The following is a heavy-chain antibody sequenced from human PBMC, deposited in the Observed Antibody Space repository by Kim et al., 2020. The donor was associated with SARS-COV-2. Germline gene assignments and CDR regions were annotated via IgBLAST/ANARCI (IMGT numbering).Heavy chain of an antibody. J-gene: IGHJ4*02. CDR2: INTNTGNP. CDR1: GYTFTTYG. D-gene: IGHD3-22*01. CDR3: ARTFYDSSAYYYVDY. V-gene: IGHV7-4-1*02. Sequence: ASVKVSCKASGYTFTTYGMNWVRQAPGQGLEWMGWINTNTGNPTFAQGFTGRFVFSLDTSASTAYLQISSLKAEDTAVYYCARTFYDSSAYYYVDYWGQGTLVTVSS.